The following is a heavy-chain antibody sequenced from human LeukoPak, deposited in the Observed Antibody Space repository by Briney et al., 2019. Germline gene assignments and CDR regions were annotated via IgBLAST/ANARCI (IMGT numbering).Heavy chain of an antibody. CDR3: ARSVVATIIAFDI. CDR2: INHSGST. V-gene: IGHV4-34*01. D-gene: IGHD5-12*01. Sequence: SETLSLTCAVYGGSFSGYYWSWIRQPPGKGLEWIGEINHSGSTNYNPSLKSRVTISVDTSKNQFSLKLSSVTAADTAVYYCARSVVATIIAFDIWGQGTMVTVSS. J-gene: IGHJ3*02. CDR1: GGSFSGYY.